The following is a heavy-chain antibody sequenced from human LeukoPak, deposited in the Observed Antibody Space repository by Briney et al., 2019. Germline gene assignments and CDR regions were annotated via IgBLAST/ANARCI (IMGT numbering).Heavy chain of an antibody. CDR3: ATVQRPMVRGNYYYYYMDV. V-gene: IGHV4-38-2*02. J-gene: IGHJ6*03. CDR1: GYSISSGYY. D-gene: IGHD3-10*01. Sequence: PSEALSLTCTVSGYSISSGYYWGWIRQPPGKGLEWIVSIYHSGSTYYDPSLKSRVTISVDTSKNQFSLKLSSVTAADTAVYYCATVQRPMVRGNYYYYYMDVWGKGTTVTVSS. CDR2: IYHSGST.